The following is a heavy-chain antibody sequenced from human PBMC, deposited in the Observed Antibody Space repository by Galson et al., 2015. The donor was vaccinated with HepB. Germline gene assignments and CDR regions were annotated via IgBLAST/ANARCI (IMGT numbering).Heavy chain of an antibody. V-gene: IGHV3-21*01. Sequence: SLRLSCAASGFTFSSYSMNWVRQAPGKGLEWVSSISSSSSYIYYADSVKGRFTISRDNAKNSLYLQMNSLRAEDTAVYYCARDRVVRGVIGSLSEKYYYYYGMDVWGQGTTVTVSS. CDR3: ARDRVVRGVIGSLSEKYYYYYGMDV. CDR2: ISSSSSYI. CDR1: GFTFSSYS. J-gene: IGHJ6*02. D-gene: IGHD3-10*01.